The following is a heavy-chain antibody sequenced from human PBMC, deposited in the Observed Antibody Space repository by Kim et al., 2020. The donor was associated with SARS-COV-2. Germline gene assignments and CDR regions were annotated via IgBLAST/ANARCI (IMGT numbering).Heavy chain of an antibody. CDR3: ARARLFAGINWFDP. Sequence: GGSLRLSCAASGFTFSSYAMHWVRQAPGKGLEWVAVISYDGSNKYYADSVKGRFTISRDNSKNTLYLQMNSLRAEDTAVYYCARARLFAGINWFDPWGQGTLVTVSS. CDR1: GFTFSSYA. V-gene: IGHV3-30*04. D-gene: IGHD2-21*01. CDR2: ISYDGSNK. J-gene: IGHJ5*02.